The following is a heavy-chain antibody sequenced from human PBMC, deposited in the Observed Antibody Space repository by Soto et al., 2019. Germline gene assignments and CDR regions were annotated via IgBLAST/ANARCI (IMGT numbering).Heavy chain of an antibody. CDR2: IHYSGSP. J-gene: IGHJ4*02. CDR3: ATYYDILTGSYYFDS. CDR1: GDSIWSYY. V-gene: IGHV4-59*01. Sequence: ASETLSLTCPVSGDSIWSYYWSWIRQPPGKGLEWIGYIHYSGSPNYNPSLKSRVTISADTSRNQFSLKLSSVTAADTAVYYCATYYDILTGSYYFDSWGQGTLVTVSS. D-gene: IGHD3-9*01.